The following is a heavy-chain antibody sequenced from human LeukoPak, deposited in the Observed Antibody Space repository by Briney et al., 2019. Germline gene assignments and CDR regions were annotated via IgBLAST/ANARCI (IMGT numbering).Heavy chain of an antibody. D-gene: IGHD6-19*01. CDR3: ALLAVASDFDY. CDR1: RFPFSVYE. CDR2: IASSGTTK. Sequence: PGGSLRLSCAVSRFPFSVYEMNRVRQAPGKGLEWVSNIASSGTTKYYADSVKGRFSISRDNAKSSLYLQMNSLRVEDTAVYYCALLAVASDFDYWGQGALVTVSS. J-gene: IGHJ4*02. V-gene: IGHV3-48*03.